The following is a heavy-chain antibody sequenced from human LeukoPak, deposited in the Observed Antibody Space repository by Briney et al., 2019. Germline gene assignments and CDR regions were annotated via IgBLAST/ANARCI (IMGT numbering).Heavy chain of an antibody. Sequence: GASVKVSCKASGYTFSSFGITWVRQAPGQGLEWMGGIIPIFGTANYAQKFQGRVTITTDESTSTAYMELSSLRSEDTAVYYCARAGTRGDGYYFDYWGQGTLVTVSS. D-gene: IGHD3-16*01. CDR2: IIPIFGTA. J-gene: IGHJ4*02. V-gene: IGHV1-69*05. CDR3: ARAGTRGDGYYFDY. CDR1: GYTFSSFG.